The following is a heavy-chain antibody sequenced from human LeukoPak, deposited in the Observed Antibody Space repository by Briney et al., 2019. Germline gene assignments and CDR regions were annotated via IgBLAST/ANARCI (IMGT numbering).Heavy chain of an antibody. CDR3: AKVDYVGGSYRPFDY. CDR1: GFTFSSYA. V-gene: IGHV3-23*01. CDR2: ISGSGGST. J-gene: IGHJ4*02. D-gene: IGHD3-16*02. Sequence: PGGSLRLSCAASGFTFSSYAMSWVRQAPGEGLEWVSAISGSGGSTYYADSVKGRFTISRDNSKNTLYLQMNSLRAEDTAVYYCAKVDYVGGSYRPFDYWGQGTLVTVSS.